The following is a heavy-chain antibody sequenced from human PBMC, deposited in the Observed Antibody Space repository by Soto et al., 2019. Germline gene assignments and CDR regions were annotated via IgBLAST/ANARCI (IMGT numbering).Heavy chain of an antibody. D-gene: IGHD6-19*01. CDR3: VKGYSSGWSEIY. V-gene: IGHV3-64D*06. CDR2: ISDAGGGT. CDR1: GFTFRIYT. Sequence: PGGSLRLSCSASGFTFRIYTMLWVRQAPGKGLEYVSAISDAGGGTYYADSVKGRFTISRDDPKNTLYLQMSNLRAEDTAVYYCVKGYSSGWSEIYWGQGTMVAVYS. J-gene: IGHJ4*02.